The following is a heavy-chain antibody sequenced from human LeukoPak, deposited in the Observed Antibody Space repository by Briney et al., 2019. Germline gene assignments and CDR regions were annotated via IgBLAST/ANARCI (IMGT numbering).Heavy chain of an antibody. V-gene: IGHV3-7*01. J-gene: IGHJ4*02. CDR3: AREYCSGTSCYGYFDY. CDR1: GFTFSSYW. Sequence: GGSLRLSCATSGFTFSSYWMSWVRRAPGKGLEWVANIKQDGSQIFYVDSVKGRFTISRDTAKNSLSLQMNSLRAEDTAVYYCAREYCSGTSCYGYFDYWGQGTLVTVSS. CDR2: IKQDGSQI. D-gene: IGHD2-2*01.